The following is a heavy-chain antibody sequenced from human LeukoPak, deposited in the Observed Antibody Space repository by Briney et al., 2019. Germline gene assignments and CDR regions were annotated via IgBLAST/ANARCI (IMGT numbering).Heavy chain of an antibody. CDR2: IYHSGST. CDR1: GGSISSGGYS. D-gene: IGHD3-22*01. V-gene: IGHV4-30-2*01. CDR3: AREAPPGSGCFDP. Sequence: SQTLSLTCAVSGGSISSGGYSWSWIRQPPGKGLEWIGYIYHSGSTYYNPSLKSRVTISVDRSKNQFSLKLSSVTAADTAVYYCAREAPPGSGCFDPWGQGILVTVSS. J-gene: IGHJ5*02.